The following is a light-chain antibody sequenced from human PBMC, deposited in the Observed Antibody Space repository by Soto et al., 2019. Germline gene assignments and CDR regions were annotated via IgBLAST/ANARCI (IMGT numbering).Light chain of an antibody. CDR2: GAS. CDR3: QHYNNWPPWT. V-gene: IGKV3D-15*01. Sequence: EIVMTQSPDTLSVSPGERATLSCRASQSVSSNLAWYQQKAGQAPRLLIYGASTRATGIPARFSGSGSGTEFTLTISSLQSEDFAVYYCQHYNNWPPWTFGQGTKVEI. CDR1: QSVSSN. J-gene: IGKJ1*01.